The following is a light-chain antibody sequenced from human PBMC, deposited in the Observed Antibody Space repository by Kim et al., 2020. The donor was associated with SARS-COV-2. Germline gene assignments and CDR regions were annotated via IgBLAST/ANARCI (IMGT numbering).Light chain of an antibody. CDR2: SND. CDR3: AAWDDSLNAWL. Sequence: GQRVTVSGSGSSSNIGSTTVNWYQQLPGTAPNLLIFSNDRRPSGVPDRFSGSKSGTSASLAISGLQSEDEADYDCAAWDDSLNAWLFGGGTQLTVL. J-gene: IGLJ3*02. V-gene: IGLV1-44*01. CDR1: SSNIGSTT.